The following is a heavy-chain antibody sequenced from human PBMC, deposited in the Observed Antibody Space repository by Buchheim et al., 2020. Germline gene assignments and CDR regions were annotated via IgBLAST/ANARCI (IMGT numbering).Heavy chain of an antibody. CDR2: VYPGDSDT. D-gene: IGHD5-12*01. V-gene: IGHV5-51*01. CDR3: ARLNAGVATPNYYGMDV. Sequence: EVQLVQSRVEVKKPGESLKISCEGSGYSFTNYWIGWVRQMSGNGLEWMGSVYPGDSDTRYSPSFQGQVTISADKSLSTAYPQWSSLKASDTAMYYCARLNAGVATPNYYGMDVWGQGTT. CDR1: GYSFTNYW. J-gene: IGHJ6*02.